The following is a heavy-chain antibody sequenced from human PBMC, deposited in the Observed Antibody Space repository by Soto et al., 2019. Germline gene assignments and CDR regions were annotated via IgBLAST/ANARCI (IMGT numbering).Heavy chain of an antibody. V-gene: IGHV3-48*01. CDR2: ISTGSGGTT. CDR3: TSNYWRSGSHYVFDV. J-gene: IGHJ3*01. D-gene: IGHD3-10*01. Sequence: GGSLRLSCAASGFAFSSYSMNWVRQAPGKGLEWVAYISTGSGGTTKQADSVKGRFTISRDNAKNSLYLQMDSLRAEDTAIYFCTSNYWRSGSHYVFDVWGQGTMVTVSS. CDR1: GFAFSSYS.